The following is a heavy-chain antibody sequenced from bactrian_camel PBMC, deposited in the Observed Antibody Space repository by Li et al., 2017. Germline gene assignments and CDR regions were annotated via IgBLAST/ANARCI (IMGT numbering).Heavy chain of an antibody. CDR2: IYRRGRDT. D-gene: IGHD1*01. J-gene: IGHJ4*01. Sequence: HVQLVESGGGSVEAGGSLTLSCVASGFAFSTYSMSWVRQAPGKGLEWVSSIYRRGRDTYYTQSVKGRFTISRDNAKNTLYLEMNNLRPEDTAMYYCAASLGKTYCSAAFFLGRLRPNFGFMGQGTQVTVS. CDR1: GFAFSTYS. V-gene: IGHV3-2*01.